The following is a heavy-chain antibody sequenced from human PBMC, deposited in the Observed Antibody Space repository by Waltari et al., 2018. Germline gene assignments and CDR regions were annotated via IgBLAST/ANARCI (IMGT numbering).Heavy chain of an antibody. Sequence: QVQLQQWGAGLLKPSETLSLTCAVYGGSFSGYYWSWIRQPPGKGLEWIGEINHRGSTTYNPSLKSRVTISVDTSKNQFSLKLSSVTAADTAVYYCARGKSTSGANGDAFDIWGQGTMVTVSS. CDR3: ARGKSTSGANGDAFDI. D-gene: IGHD3-10*01. CDR1: GGSFSGYY. V-gene: IGHV4-34*01. CDR2: INHRGST. J-gene: IGHJ3*02.